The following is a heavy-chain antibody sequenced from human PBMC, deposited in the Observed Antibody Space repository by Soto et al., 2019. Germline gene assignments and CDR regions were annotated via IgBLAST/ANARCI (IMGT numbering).Heavy chain of an antibody. CDR3: ARDGGADSSSAFDY. Sequence: GGSLRLSCAASGFTFSNYAMHWVRQAPGKGLEWVAIISFDGINRFYRDSVKGRFTISRDNSKNSLYLQMNSLRAEDTAVYYCARDGGADSSSAFDYWGQGTLVTVSS. J-gene: IGHJ4*02. CDR2: ISFDGINR. V-gene: IGHV3-30*03. D-gene: IGHD6-6*01. CDR1: GFTFSNYA.